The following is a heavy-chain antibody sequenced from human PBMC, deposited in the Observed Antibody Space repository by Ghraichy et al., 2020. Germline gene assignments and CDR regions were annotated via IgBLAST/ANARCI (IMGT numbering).Heavy chain of an antibody. CDR3: ARLRGYSGYDLAAYFDY. V-gene: IGHV4-4*09. D-gene: IGHD5-12*01. J-gene: IGHJ4*02. CDR2: IYTSGST. Sequence: SQTLSLTCTVSGGSISSYYWSWIRQPPGKGLEWIGYIYTSGSTNYNPSLKSRVTISVDTSKNQFSLKLSSVTAADTAVYYCARLRGYSGYDLAAYFDYWGQGTLVTVSS. CDR1: GGSISSYY.